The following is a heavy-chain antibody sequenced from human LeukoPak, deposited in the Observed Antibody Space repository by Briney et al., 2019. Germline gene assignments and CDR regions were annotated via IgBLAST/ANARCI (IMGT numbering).Heavy chain of an antibody. V-gene: IGHV3-7*01. Sequence: GGSLRLSCAASGFTFSYHWMTWVRQAPGKGLEWVANIKNDGAVKNYVDSVKGRFTISRDNAKNSLYLQMNSLRAEDTAVYYCARVVPAAIPRYYYGMDVWGQGTTVTVSS. CDR1: GFTFSYHW. J-gene: IGHJ6*02. D-gene: IGHD2-2*02. CDR2: IKNDGAVK. CDR3: ARVVPAAIPRYYYGMDV.